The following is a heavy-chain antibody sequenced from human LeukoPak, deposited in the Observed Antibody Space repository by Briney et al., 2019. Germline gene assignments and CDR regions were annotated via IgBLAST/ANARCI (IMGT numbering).Heavy chain of an antibody. CDR2: ISAYNGNT. CDR3: ARDDRRLWFGELFSDY. V-gene: IGHV1-18*01. CDR1: GYTLTSYG. Sequence: ASVKVSCKASGYTLTSYGISWVRQAPGQGLEWMGWISAYNGNTNYAQKLQGRVTMTTDTSTSTAYMELRSLRSDDTAVYYCARDDRRLWFGELFSDYWGQGTLVTVSS. J-gene: IGHJ4*02. D-gene: IGHD3-10*01.